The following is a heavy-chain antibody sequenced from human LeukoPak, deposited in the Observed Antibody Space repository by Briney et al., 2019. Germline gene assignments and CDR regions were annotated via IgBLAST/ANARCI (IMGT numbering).Heavy chain of an antibody. CDR3: ATAHLWPYDLDV. D-gene: IGHD3-3*02. CDR2: TSTGRSSA. Sequence: GGSLRLSCAASGFTFSTYWMHWVRQAPGKGLVWVSRTSTGRSSANYADSVKGRFTISRDNDKDTLYLQMNSLRAEDTAVYYYATAHLWPYDLDVWGLGTTVTVSS. V-gene: IGHV3-74*01. CDR1: GFTFSTYW. J-gene: IGHJ6*02.